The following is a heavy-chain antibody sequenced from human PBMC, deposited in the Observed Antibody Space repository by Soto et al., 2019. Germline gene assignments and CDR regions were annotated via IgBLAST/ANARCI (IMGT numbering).Heavy chain of an antibody. D-gene: IGHD6-19*01. CDR2: IYSGGST. CDR3: ARGGGLYSSAFIDY. Sequence: EVQLVESGGGLIQPGGSLRLSCAASGFTVSSNYMSWVRQAPGKGLECVSVIYSGGSTYYADSVKGRFTISRDNAKNTLYLQMNSLRAEDRAVYYCARGGGLYSSAFIDYWGQGTLVTVSS. J-gene: IGHJ4*02. CDR1: GFTVSSNY. V-gene: IGHV3-53*01.